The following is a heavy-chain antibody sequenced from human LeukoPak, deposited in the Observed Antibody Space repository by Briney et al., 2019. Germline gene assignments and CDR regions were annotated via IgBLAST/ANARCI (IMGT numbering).Heavy chain of an antibody. J-gene: IGHJ4*02. CDR1: GGSISNYY. CDR3: AKGVYIAAAQYGY. Sequence: SETLSLTCTVSGGSISNYYWSWIRQPPGKGLEWIGYIYYSGTTNYNPSLKSRVTISVDTSKNQFSLKLNSVTAADTAVYYCAKGVYIAAAQYGYWGQGTLVTVSS. D-gene: IGHD6-13*01. V-gene: IGHV4-59*01. CDR2: IYYSGTT.